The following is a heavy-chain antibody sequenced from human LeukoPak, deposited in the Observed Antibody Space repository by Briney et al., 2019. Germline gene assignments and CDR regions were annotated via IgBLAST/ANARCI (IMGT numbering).Heavy chain of an antibody. V-gene: IGHV1-46*01. Sequence: ASVKVSCKASGYTFTSYYMHWVRQAPGQGLEWMGIINPSGGSTSYAQKFQGRVTMTSDASTSTVCMELSSLRSEDTAVYFCARDGGSFSYNMDVWGQGTTVTVSS. D-gene: IGHD1-26*01. CDR3: ARDGGSFSYNMDV. CDR1: GYTFTSYY. CDR2: INPSGGST. J-gene: IGHJ6*02.